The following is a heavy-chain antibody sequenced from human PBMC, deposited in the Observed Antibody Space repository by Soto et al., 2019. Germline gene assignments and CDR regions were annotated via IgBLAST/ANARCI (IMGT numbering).Heavy chain of an antibody. D-gene: IGHD1-26*01. V-gene: IGHV3-11*01. CDR3: AKDTGQVGATTVALDY. CDR2: VSSSGSTI. CDR1: GFTFSDYY. J-gene: IGHJ4*02. Sequence: QMQLVESGGGLVMPGASLRLSCAASGFTFSDYYMNWIRQAPGEGLEWVSYVSSSGSTIYYANSVKGRFTISRDNAKNSLYLKMNSLRAEDTAVYYCAKDTGQVGATTVALDYWGQGTLVTVSS.